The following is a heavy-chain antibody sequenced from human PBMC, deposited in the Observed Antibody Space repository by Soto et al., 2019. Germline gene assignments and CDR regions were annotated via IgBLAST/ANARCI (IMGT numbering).Heavy chain of an antibody. V-gene: IGHV4-34*01. Sequence: PSETLSLTCAVYGGSFSGYYWSWIRQPPGKGLEWIGEINHSGSTNYNPSLKSRVTISVDTSKNQFSLKLSSVTAADTAVFYCARAKRWINPNFDYWGQGTLVTVYS. CDR2: INHSGST. CDR3: ARAKRWINPNFDY. CDR1: GGSFSGYY. D-gene: IGHD2-2*03. J-gene: IGHJ4*02.